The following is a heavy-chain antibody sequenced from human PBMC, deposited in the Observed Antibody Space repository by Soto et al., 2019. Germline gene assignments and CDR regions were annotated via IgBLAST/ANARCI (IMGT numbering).Heavy chain of an antibody. D-gene: IGHD1-26*01. CDR1: GYTFTVYY. CDR2: INPKSGGT. J-gene: IGHJ4*02. Sequence: QVQLVQSGAEVKKPGSSVNVSCKASGYTFTVYYMHWVRQAPGQGLEWMGWINPKSGGTMYPQKFQCRGTMASASSNSTAYMALTRLRSDDTAVYYCARDLAKGGGSEGFDYWGQGTRVTVSS. V-gene: IGHV1-2*02. CDR3: ARDLAKGGGSEGFDY.